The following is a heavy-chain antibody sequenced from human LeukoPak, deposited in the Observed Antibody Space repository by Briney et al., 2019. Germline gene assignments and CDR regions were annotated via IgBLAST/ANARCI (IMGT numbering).Heavy chain of an antibody. J-gene: IGHJ3*02. CDR3: ARDGGMRAFDI. V-gene: IGHV3-53*01. D-gene: IGHD2-8*01. Sequence: GGSLTLSCAASGFTVSSNSMSWVRQAPGKGLEWVSVNNSGGGTYYTDSVKGRFTISRDNSKNTLYLQMNSLRAEDTAVYFCARDGGMRAFDIWGQGTMVTVSS. CDR1: GFTVSSNS. CDR2: NNSGGGT.